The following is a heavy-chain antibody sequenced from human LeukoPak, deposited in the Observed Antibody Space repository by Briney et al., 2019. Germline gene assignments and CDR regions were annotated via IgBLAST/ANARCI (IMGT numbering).Heavy chain of an antibody. CDR1: GFTFSSYA. Sequence: PGGSLRLSCAASGFTFSSYAMHWVRQAPGKGLEWVAVISYDGSNKYYADSVKGRFTISRDNSKNTLYLQMNSLRAEDTAVYYCARVYERYSYGYGYWGQGTLVTVSS. J-gene: IGHJ4*02. D-gene: IGHD5-18*01. CDR3: ARVYERYSYGYGY. CDR2: ISYDGSNK. V-gene: IGHV3-30-3*01.